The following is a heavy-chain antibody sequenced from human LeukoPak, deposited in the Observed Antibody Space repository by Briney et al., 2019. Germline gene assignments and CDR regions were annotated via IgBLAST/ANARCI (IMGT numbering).Heavy chain of an antibody. CDR2: IYHSGST. CDR1: GYSISSGYY. Sequence: SETLSLTCTVSGYSISSGYYWGWIRQPPGKGLEWIGSIYHSGSTYYNPSLKSRVTISVDTSKNQFSLKLSSVTAADTAVYYCAREPYYYDRSGYPKLFYYMDVWGKGTTVTISS. J-gene: IGHJ6*03. V-gene: IGHV4-38-2*02. D-gene: IGHD3-22*01. CDR3: AREPYYYDRSGYPKLFYYMDV.